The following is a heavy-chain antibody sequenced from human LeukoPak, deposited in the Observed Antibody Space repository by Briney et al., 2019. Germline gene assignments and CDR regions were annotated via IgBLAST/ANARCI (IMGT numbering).Heavy chain of an antibody. CDR3: ARHLSGVTGYTYGRGIDY. CDR1: GFTFSSYG. J-gene: IGHJ4*02. D-gene: IGHD5-18*01. CDR2: ISYDGSNK. V-gene: IGHV3-30*03. Sequence: GGSLRLSCAASGFTFSSYGMHWVRQAPGKGLEWVAVISYDGSNKYYADSVKGRFTISRDNSKNTLYLQMNSLRAEDTAVYYCARHLSGVTGYTYGRGIDYWGQGTLVTVSS.